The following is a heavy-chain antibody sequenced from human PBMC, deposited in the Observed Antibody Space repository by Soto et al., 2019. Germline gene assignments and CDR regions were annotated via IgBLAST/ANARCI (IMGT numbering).Heavy chain of an antibody. CDR2: ISYDGSNK. V-gene: IGHV3-30-3*01. CDR1: GFTFSSYA. CDR3: ARSSNSYGYNWFDP. J-gene: IGHJ5*02. Sequence: GGSLRLSCAASGFTFSSYAMHWVPQAPGKGLEWVAVISYDGSNKYYADSVKGRFTISRDNSKNTLYLQMNSLRAEDTAVYYCARSSNSYGYNWFDPWGQGTLVTVSS. D-gene: IGHD5-18*01.